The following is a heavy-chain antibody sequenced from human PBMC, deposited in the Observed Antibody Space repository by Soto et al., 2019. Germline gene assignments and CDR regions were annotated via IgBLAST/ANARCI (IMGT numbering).Heavy chain of an antibody. Sequence: QVQLQESGPGLVKPSETLSLTCTVSGGSISSYYWSWIRQPPGKGLEWIGYIYYSGSTDYDPSLKSRVTISVDTSKNQFSLKLSSVTAADTAVYYCARRWGTYFDFWGQGTLVNVSS. CDR3: ARRWGTYFDF. CDR1: GGSISSYY. CDR2: IYYSGST. D-gene: IGHD7-27*01. J-gene: IGHJ4*02. V-gene: IGHV4-59*01.